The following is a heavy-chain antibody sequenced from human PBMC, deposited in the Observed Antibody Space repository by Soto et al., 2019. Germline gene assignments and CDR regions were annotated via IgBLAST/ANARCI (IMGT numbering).Heavy chain of an antibody. J-gene: IGHJ6*01. V-gene: IGHV3-30*18. CDR1: GFTFSSYG. CDR2: ISYDGSNK. Sequence: QVQLVESGGGVVQPGRSLRLSCAASGFTFSSYGMHWVRQAPGKGLEWVAVISYDGSNKYYADSVKGRFTISRDNSKNTLYLQMNSLRAEDTAVYYCAKGPYLEGDGMDVW. CDR3: AKGPYLEGDGMDV.